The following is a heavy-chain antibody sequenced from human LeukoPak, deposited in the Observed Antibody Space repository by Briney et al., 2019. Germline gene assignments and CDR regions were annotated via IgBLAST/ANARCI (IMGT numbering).Heavy chain of an antibody. D-gene: IGHD2-15*01. CDR1: GGSISSYY. CDR3: ARQSSREHDAFDI. J-gene: IGHJ3*02. V-gene: IGHV4-59*08. CDR2: IYYSGST. Sequence: SETLSLTCTVSGGSISSYYWSWIRQPPGKGLEWIGYIYYSGSTNYNPSLKSRVTISVDTSKNQFSLKLSSVTAADTAVYYCARQSSREHDAFDIWGQGTMVTVSS.